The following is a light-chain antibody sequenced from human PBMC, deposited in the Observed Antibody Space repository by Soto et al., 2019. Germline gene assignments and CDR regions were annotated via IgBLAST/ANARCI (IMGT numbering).Light chain of an antibody. V-gene: IGKV1-33*01. CDR2: DAS. CDR1: QDISNY. Sequence: DIQMTQSPSSLSASVGDRVTITCQASQDISNYLNWYQQKPGKAPKLPIYDASNLETGVPSRFSGSGSGTDFTFTISSLQPEDIATYYCQQYDNLPITFGGVTKVEIK. J-gene: IGKJ4*01. CDR3: QQYDNLPIT.